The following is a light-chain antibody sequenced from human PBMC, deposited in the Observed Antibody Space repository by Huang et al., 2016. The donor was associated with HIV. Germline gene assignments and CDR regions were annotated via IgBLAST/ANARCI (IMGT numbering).Light chain of an antibody. J-gene: IGKJ1*01. V-gene: IGKV3-15*01. CDR2: GVS. Sequence: EIVITQSPATLSLSPGERVTLSCRASQSLSSQLAWYQQKRGQAHRLLIYGVSTRATDIPARLRGSGSGTDFTLTINSLQSEDFATYYCQQYNDWPLTFGQGTEVEIK. CDR1: QSLSSQ. CDR3: QQYNDWPLT.